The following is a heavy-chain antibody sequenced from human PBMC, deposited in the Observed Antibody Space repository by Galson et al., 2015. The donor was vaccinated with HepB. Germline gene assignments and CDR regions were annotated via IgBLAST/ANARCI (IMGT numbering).Heavy chain of an antibody. J-gene: IGHJ4*02. CDR3: TVEADSEKTPAAS. CDR2: ISSRGDHI. D-gene: IGHD2-21*01. CDR1: GFTFSAYS. Sequence: SLRLSCAASGFTFSAYSMNWVRQAPGKGLEWVSSISSRGDHIFYADSLKGRFTISRDNAKNSLYLQMVSLRAEDTAVYYCTVEADSEKTPAASGGRETLATV. V-gene: IGHV3-21*01.